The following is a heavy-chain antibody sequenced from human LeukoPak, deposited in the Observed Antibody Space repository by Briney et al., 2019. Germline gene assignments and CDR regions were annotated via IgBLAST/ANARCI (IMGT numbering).Heavy chain of an antibody. D-gene: IGHD3-9*01. CDR1: VDSFTAYY. Sequence: GSVRVSCKPSVDSFTAYYMRWVRHAPGQGLEWMGWINPNSGGTNYAKKFQGRVTMTRDTSITTAYMEMSRLRYDDTALYYCARSPHILTGENFDYWGQGTLVTVSS. J-gene: IGHJ4*02. CDR2: INPNSGGT. CDR3: ARSPHILTGENFDY. V-gene: IGHV1-2*02.